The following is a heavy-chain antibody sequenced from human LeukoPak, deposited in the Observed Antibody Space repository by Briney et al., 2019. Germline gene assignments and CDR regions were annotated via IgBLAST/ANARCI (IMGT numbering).Heavy chain of an antibody. CDR2: IYSGGST. CDR1: GFTVSSNY. D-gene: IGHD6-6*01. V-gene: IGHV3-66*01. CDR3: ARISIAARPGYFDL. Sequence: GGSLRLSCAASGFTVSSNYMSWVRQAPGKGLEWVSVIYSGGSTYYADSVKGRFTISRDNSKNTLYLQMNSLRAEDTAVYYCARISIAARPGYFDLWGRGTLVTVSS. J-gene: IGHJ2*01.